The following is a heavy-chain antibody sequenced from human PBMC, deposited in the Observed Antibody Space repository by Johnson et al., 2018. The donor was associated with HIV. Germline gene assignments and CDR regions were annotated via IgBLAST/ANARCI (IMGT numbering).Heavy chain of an antibody. CDR2: IRYDGSNK. V-gene: IGHV3-30*02. CDR1: GFTFSNYA. Sequence: QVQLVESGGGVVQPGGSLRLSCAASGFTFSNYAMHWVRQAPGKGLEWVAFIRYDGSNKYYADSVKGRFTISRDNSKNTLYLQMKSLIAEDTAVYYCAKGRSGTTASIDAFDIWGQGTMVTVSS. D-gene: IGHD1-7*01. J-gene: IGHJ3*02. CDR3: AKGRSGTTASIDAFDI.